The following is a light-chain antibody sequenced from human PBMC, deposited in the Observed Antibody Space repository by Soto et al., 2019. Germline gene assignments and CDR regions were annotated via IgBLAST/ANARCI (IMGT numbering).Light chain of an antibody. CDR3: MQGEQIPPT. V-gene: IGKV2D-29*01. CDR2: EVS. J-gene: IGKJ2*01. Sequence: LVMTQSPLSLSVTPGQPASISCKSSQSLLNTNGKTYLCWYLQKPGQPPQLLIYEVSNRFSGVPYRFSGSGSGTDFTLRISRVVTEDVGVYYCMQGEQIPPTFGQGTKLEIK. CDR1: QSLLNTNGKTY.